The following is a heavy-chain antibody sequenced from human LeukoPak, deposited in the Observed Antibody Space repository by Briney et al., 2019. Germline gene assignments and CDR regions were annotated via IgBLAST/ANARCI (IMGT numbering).Heavy chain of an antibody. J-gene: IGHJ4*02. CDR2: INPNSGGT. CDR1: GYTFTGYY. Sequence: ASVKVSCKASGYTFTGYYMHWVRQAPGQGLEWMGWINPNSGGTNYAQKFQGRVTMTRDTSISTAYMELSRLRSDDTAVYYCARSPRGMVREIFRHDYWGQGTLVTVSS. CDR3: ARSPRGMVREIFRHDY. V-gene: IGHV1-2*02. D-gene: IGHD3-10*01.